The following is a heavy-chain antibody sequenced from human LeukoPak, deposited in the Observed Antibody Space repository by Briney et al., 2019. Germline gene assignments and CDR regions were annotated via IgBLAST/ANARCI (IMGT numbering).Heavy chain of an antibody. CDR1: GFTFSSYW. CDR3: ARSPVGASATFDY. Sequence: GGSLRLSCAASGFTFSSYWMSWVRQAPGKGLEWVANIKQDGSEKYYVDSVKGRFTISRDNAKNSLYLQMNSLRAEDTVVYYCARSPVGASATFDYWGQGTLVTVSS. V-gene: IGHV3-7*03. J-gene: IGHJ4*02. CDR2: IKQDGSEK.